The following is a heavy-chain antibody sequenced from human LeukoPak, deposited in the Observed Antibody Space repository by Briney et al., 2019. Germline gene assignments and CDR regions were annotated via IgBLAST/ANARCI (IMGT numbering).Heavy chain of an antibody. CDR3: ARLGSITIFGVVITENDY. CDR2: INPNSGGT. V-gene: IGHV1-2*02. D-gene: IGHD3-3*01. J-gene: IGHJ4*02. Sequence: ASVKVSCKASGYTFTGYYMHWVRQAPGQGLEWMGWINPNSGGTNYAQKFQGRVTMTRDTSISTAYMELSRLRSDDTAVYYCARLGSITIFGVVITENDYWGQGTLVTVSS. CDR1: GYTFTGYY.